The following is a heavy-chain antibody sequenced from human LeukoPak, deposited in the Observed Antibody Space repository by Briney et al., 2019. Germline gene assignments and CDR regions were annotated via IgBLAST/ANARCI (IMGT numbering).Heavy chain of an antibody. CDR3: ARFLTVVTTYYFDY. J-gene: IGHJ4*02. V-gene: IGHV4-34*01. Sequence: SETLSLTCAVYGGSFSGYYWSWIRQPPGKGLEWIGEINHSGSTNYNPSLKSRVTISVDTSKNQFSLKLSSVTAADTAVYYCARFLTVVTTYYFDYWGQGTLVTVSS. CDR2: INHSGST. D-gene: IGHD4-23*01. CDR1: GGSFSGYY.